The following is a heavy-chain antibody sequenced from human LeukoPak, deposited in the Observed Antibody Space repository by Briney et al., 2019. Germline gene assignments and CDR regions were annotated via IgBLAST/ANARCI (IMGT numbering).Heavy chain of an antibody. V-gene: IGHV3-7*01. Sequence: SGGSLRLSCAASGFTFSSYSMNWVRQAPGKGLEWVANIKQDGSEKHYADSVKGRFTISRDNPKNSLFLQMSGLRAEDTAVYYCSRSLDYWGQGALVTVSS. CDR1: GFTFSSYS. CDR3: SRSLDY. CDR2: IKQDGSEK. J-gene: IGHJ4*02.